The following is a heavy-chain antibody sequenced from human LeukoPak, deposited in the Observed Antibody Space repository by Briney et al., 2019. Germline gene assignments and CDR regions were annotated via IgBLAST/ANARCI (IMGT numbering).Heavy chain of an antibody. CDR2: ISSSSSFI. CDR3: AELGITMIGGV. Sequence: SGGSLRLSCAASGFIFSSYNMNWVRQTPGKGLEWVSSISSSSSFIYDADSVKGRFTISRDNAKNSLYLQMNSLRAEDTAVYYCAELGITMIGGVWGKGTTVTISS. V-gene: IGHV3-21*01. CDR1: GFIFSSYN. J-gene: IGHJ6*04. D-gene: IGHD3-10*02.